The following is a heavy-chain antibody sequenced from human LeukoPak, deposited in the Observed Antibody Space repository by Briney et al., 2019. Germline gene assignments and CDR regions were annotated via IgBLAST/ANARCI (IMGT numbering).Heavy chain of an antibody. CDR1: GFTFSSYA. J-gene: IGHJ4*02. Sequence: GGSLRLSCAASGFTFSSYAMHWVRQAPGKGLEWVAVISYDGSNKYYADSVKGRFTISRDNSKNTLYLQMNSLRAEDTAVYYCAREQRYYDSSGPATYFDYWGQGTLVTVSS. D-gene: IGHD3-22*01. CDR3: AREQRYYDSSGPATYFDY. CDR2: ISYDGSNK. V-gene: IGHV3-30*04.